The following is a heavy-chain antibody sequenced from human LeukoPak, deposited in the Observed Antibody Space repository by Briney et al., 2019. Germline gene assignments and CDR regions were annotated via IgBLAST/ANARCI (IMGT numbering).Heavy chain of an antibody. CDR1: GFTFSTYW. Sequence: GRSLRLSCAASGFTFSTYWRSWVRQAPGKGLKGVANIKEEGSERYHGDSVKGRFTISRDNANNSLYRQMKSLTPAHTAVYYCARDRGVVGNYDYWGQGTLVTVSS. CDR3: ARDRGVVGNYDY. J-gene: IGHJ4*02. D-gene: IGHD1-26*01. CDR2: IKEEGSER. V-gene: IGHV3-7*05.